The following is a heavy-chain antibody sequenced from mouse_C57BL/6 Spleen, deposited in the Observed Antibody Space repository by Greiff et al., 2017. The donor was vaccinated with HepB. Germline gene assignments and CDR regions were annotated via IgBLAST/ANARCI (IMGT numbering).Heavy chain of an antibody. CDR3: TTTYDYDEGYFDY. CDR1: GFNIKDDY. Sequence: VQLQQSGAELVRPGASVKLSCTASGFNIKDDYMHWVKQRPEQGLEWIGWIDPENGDTEYASKFQGKATITADTSSNTAYLQLSSLTSEDTAVYYCTTTYDYDEGYFDYWGQGTTLTVSS. J-gene: IGHJ2*01. V-gene: IGHV14-4*01. D-gene: IGHD2-4*01. CDR2: IDPENGDT.